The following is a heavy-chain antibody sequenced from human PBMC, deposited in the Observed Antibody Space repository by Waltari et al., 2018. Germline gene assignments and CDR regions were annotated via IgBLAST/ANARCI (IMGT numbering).Heavy chain of an antibody. CDR1: GFTSSSYA. CDR3: AKETVGSSSGDYFDY. Sequence: EVQLLESGGGLLQPGGSLSLSCAAPGFTSSSYAMSWVRQAPGKGLEWVSAISGSGGSTYYVDSVKGRFTISKDNSKNTLYLQMNSLRAEDTAVYYCAKETVGSSSGDYFDYWGQGTLVTVSS. V-gene: IGHV3-23*01. D-gene: IGHD6-19*01. J-gene: IGHJ4*02. CDR2: ISGSGGST.